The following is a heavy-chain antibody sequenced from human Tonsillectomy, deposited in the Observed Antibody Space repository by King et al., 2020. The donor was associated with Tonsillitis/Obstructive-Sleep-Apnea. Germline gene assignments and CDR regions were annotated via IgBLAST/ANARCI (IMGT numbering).Heavy chain of an antibody. J-gene: IGHJ4*02. CDR3: AREDVGSGWYYDY. V-gene: IGHV3-74*01. CDR1: GFTFSTYW. Sequence: VQLVESGGGLVQPGGSLRLSCAASGFTFSTYWMHWVRQAPGKGLVWVSRMNSDGSSTIYADSVKGRLTISRDNAKNTLYLKMNSLRAEETDVYYCAREDVGSGWYYDYWGQGTLVTVSS. CDR2: MNSDGSST. D-gene: IGHD6-19*01.